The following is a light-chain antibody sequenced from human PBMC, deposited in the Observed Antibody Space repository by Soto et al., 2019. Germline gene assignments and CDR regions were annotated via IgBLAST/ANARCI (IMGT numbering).Light chain of an antibody. CDR1: QGISTY. V-gene: IGKV1-39*01. Sequence: DIQMTQSPSSLSASVGDRVTITCRASQGISTYLNWYQQKPGKAPKLLTYAASSLQSGVPSRFSGSESETDFTLTISSLQPEDFANYSCQQSYSTTWTFGQGTKVEIK. CDR3: QQSYSTTWT. CDR2: AAS. J-gene: IGKJ1*01.